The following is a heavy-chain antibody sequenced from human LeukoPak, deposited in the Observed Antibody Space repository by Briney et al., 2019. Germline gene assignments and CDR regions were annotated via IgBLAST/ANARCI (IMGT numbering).Heavy chain of an antibody. CDR2: INGDGSWT. CDR3: VSFYETY. Sequence: GGSLRLSCAASGNYWMHWVCQAPGKGLVWVSHINGDGSWTTYADSVKGRFTISKDNAKNTVYLQMNNLRAEDTAVYYCVSFYETYWGRGTLVTVSS. V-gene: IGHV3-74*01. CDR1: GNYW. J-gene: IGHJ4*02. D-gene: IGHD2-2*01.